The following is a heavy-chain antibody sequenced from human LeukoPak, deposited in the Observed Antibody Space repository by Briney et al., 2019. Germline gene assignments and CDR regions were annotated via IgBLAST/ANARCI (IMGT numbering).Heavy chain of an antibody. Sequence: GGSLRLSCVASGFSFSNYGMSWVRQAPGKGLEWVSTITDTGDTTFYADPVKGRFTISRDNSRNTLYLQMNGLRAEDTAAYFCARAEMATIPFDIWGQGTMVTFSS. D-gene: IGHD5-24*01. CDR1: GFSFSNYG. V-gene: IGHV3-23*01. J-gene: IGHJ3*02. CDR2: ITDTGDTT. CDR3: ARAEMATIPFDI.